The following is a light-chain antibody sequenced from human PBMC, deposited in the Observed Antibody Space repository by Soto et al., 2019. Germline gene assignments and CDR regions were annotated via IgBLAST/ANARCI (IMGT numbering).Light chain of an antibody. Sequence: SALTHPASVSGSPGQSITISCIGTSSDVGSSDLVSWYQQHPDTAPKLLIYGASKRPSGVSNRFSGSKSGNTASLTISGLQAEEEADYYCCSYASTSPYVFGTGTKVTVL. V-gene: IGLV2-23*01. CDR3: CSYASTSPYV. J-gene: IGLJ1*01. CDR2: GAS. CDR1: SSDVGSSDL.